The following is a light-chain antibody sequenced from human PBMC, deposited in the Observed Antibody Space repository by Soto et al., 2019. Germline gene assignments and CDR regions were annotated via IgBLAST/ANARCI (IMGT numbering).Light chain of an antibody. V-gene: IGLV2-8*01. CDR3: SSYAGSNNLV. J-gene: IGLJ2*01. Sequence: QSALTQPPSASGSPGQSVTISCTGTSSDVGGYNYVSWYQQHPGKAPKLMISEVSTRPSGVPDRFSGSKSGNTASLTVSGLQAEDEADYYCSSYAGSNNLVFGGRTKLTVL. CDR2: EVS. CDR1: SSDVGGYNY.